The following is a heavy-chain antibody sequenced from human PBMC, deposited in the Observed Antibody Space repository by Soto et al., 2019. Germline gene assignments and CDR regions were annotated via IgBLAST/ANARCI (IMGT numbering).Heavy chain of an antibody. CDR2: ISAYNGNT. CDR1: GYTFTSYG. D-gene: IGHD3-3*01. J-gene: IGHJ5*02. Sequence: EASVKVSCKASGYTFTSYGISWVRQAPGQGLEWMGWISAYNGNTNYAQKLQGRVTMTTDTSTSTAYMELRSLRSDDTAVYYCARDDPPRYYDFWSGYYTGWFGPWGQGTLVTVSS. V-gene: IGHV1-18*01. CDR3: ARDDPPRYYDFWSGYYTGWFGP.